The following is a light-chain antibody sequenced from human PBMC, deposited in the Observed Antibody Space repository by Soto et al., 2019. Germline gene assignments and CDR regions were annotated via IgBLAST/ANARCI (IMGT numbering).Light chain of an antibody. CDR3: TSYSDSKTGV. Sequence: QSVLTQPASVSGSPGQSITISCTGTSSDIGAYTYVSWYQHPPDKAPKLIIYEVSNRPSGVSNRFSGSKSGNVASLTISGLQAEDEADSYCTSYSDSKTGVFGGGTKLTVL. CDR2: EVS. J-gene: IGLJ3*02. CDR1: SSDIGAYTY. V-gene: IGLV2-14*01.